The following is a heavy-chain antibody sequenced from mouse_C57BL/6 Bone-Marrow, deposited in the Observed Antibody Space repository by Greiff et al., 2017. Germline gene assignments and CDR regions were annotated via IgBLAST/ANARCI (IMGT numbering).Heavy chain of an antibody. J-gene: IGHJ2*01. D-gene: IGHD2-3*01. Sequence: VQLQQSGAELVRPGASVKLSCTASGFNIKDDYIHWVKQRPEQGLEWIGWIDPEIGDTEYASKFQGKATITSDTSSNTAYLQLSLLTSEDTAVYYCSSFDGNYFDFWGQGTPLTVAS. CDR3: SSFDGNYFDF. CDR1: GFNIKDDY. CDR2: IDPEIGDT. V-gene: IGHV14-4*01.